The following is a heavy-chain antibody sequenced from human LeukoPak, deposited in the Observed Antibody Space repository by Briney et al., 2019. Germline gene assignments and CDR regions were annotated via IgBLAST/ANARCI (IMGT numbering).Heavy chain of an antibody. V-gene: IGHV3-30*02. J-gene: IGHJ5*02. D-gene: IGHD2-21*02. Sequence: PGGSLRLSCAASGFTFSSYGMHWVRQAPGKGLEWVAFIRYDGSNKYYADSVKGRFTTSRDNSKNTLYLQMNSLRAEDTAVYYCARNRYSSHIVVVTAKGKANWFDPWGRGTLVTVSS. CDR3: ARNRYSSHIVVVTAKGKANWFDP. CDR2: IRYDGSNK. CDR1: GFTFSSYG.